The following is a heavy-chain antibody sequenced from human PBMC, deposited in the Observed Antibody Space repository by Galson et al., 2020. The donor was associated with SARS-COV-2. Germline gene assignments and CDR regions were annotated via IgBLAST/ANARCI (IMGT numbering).Heavy chain of an antibody. V-gene: IGHV3-7*01. Sequence: GGSLRLSCSVSGFTFSNHWMSWVRQAPGKGLEWVANIKQDGSDKYYVATVRGRFTISRDNAKNSLYLQMNSLRAEDTALYYCRAADNGFDVWGHGTMVTVSS. CDR1: GFTFSNHW. J-gene: IGHJ3*01. CDR3: RAADNGFDV. D-gene: IGHD6-25*01. CDR2: IKQDGSDK.